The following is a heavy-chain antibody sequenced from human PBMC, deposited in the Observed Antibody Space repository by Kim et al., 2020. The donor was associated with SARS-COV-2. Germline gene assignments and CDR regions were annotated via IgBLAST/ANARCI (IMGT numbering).Heavy chain of an antibody. J-gene: IGHJ6*02. D-gene: IGHD6-6*01. CDR2: INPSGGST. Sequence: ASVKVSCKASGYTFTSYYMHWVRQAPGQGLEWMGIINPSGGSTSYAQKFQGRVTMTRDTSTSTVYMELSSLRSEDTAVYYCARLGRGIHYYYYGMDVWGQGTTVTVSS. CDR3: ARLGRGIHYYYYGMDV. V-gene: IGHV1-46*01. CDR1: GYTFTSYY.